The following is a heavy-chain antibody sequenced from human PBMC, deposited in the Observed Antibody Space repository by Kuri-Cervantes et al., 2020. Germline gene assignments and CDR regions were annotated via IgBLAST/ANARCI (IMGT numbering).Heavy chain of an antibody. J-gene: IGHJ4*02. CDR1: GFTFSSYG. CDR2: ISYDGSNK. Sequence: GESLKISCAASGFTFSSYGMHWVRQAPGKGLEWVAVISYDGSNKYYADSVKGRFTISRDNSKDTLYLQMNSLRAEDTAIYYCAKGLYNTGTYYLVDFWGQGTRVTVSS. D-gene: IGHD1-26*01. V-gene: IGHV3-30*18. CDR3: AKGLYNTGTYYLVDF.